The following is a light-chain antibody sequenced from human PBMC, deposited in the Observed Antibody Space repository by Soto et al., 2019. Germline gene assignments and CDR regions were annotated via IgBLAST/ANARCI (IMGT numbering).Light chain of an antibody. CDR2: NND. CDR3: ASWDDSLTGLV. CDR1: SSNIGSNY. J-gene: IGLJ2*01. Sequence: QSVLTQPPSASGTPGQRVTISCSGSSSNIGSNYVYWYHHLPGTAPKLLIYNNDQRPSGVPDRISGSKSGTSASLAVSGLRSGDEADYYCASWDDSLTGLVFGGGTKLTVL. V-gene: IGLV1-47*02.